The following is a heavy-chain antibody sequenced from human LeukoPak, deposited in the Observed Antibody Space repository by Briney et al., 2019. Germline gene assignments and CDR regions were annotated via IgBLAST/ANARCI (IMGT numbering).Heavy chain of an antibody. CDR1: GYTFTSYD. J-gene: IGHJ6*03. V-gene: IGHV1-8*01. D-gene: IGHD3-3*01. CDR2: MNPNSGNT. Sequence: ASVKVSRKASGYTFTSYDINWVRQATGQGLEWMGWMNPNSGNTGYAQKFQGRVTMTRNTSIGTAYMELSSLRSEDTAVYYCAKVGARGYDFWSGYYERYYYMDVWGKGTTVTVSS. CDR3: AKVGARGYDFWSGYYERYYYMDV.